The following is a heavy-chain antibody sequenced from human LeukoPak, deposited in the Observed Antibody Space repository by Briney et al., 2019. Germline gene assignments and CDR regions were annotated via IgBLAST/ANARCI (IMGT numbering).Heavy chain of an antibody. D-gene: IGHD6-13*01. CDR2: IIPILGIA. CDR1: GGTFSSYA. CDR3: AREGRAAAAKSPGYFQH. Sequence: GASVKVSCKASGGTFSSYAISWVRQAPGQGLEWMGRIIPILGIANYAQKVQGRVTITADKSTSTAYMELSSLRSEDTAVYYCAREGRAAAAKSPGYFQHWGQGTLVTVSS. J-gene: IGHJ1*01. V-gene: IGHV1-69*04.